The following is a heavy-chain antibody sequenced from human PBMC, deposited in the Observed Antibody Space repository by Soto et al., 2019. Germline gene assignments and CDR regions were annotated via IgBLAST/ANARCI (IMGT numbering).Heavy chain of an antibody. CDR2: IIPIFGTA. V-gene: IGHV1-69*13. CDR3: ARTGTTSNYYYYYGMDV. J-gene: IGHJ6*02. D-gene: IGHD1-7*01. Sequence: SVMVSCKASGGTFSSYAISWVRQAPGQGLEWMGGIIPIFGTANYAQKFQGRVTITADESTSTAYMELSSLRSEDAAVYYCARTGTTSNYYYYYGMDVWGQGTTVTVSS. CDR1: GGTFSSYA.